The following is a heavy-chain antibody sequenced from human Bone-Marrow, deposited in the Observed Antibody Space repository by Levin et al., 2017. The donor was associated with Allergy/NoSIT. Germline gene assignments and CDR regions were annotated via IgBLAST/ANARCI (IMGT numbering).Heavy chain of an antibody. CDR3: ARGTGGTGRYFDV. J-gene: IGHJ2*01. Sequence: PGGSLRLSCAASGFPFSSYGMHWVRQAPGKGLEWLAGISYDGNTKNYVDSVKGRFTISRDNSQDTVYLQMNSLRVEDTSVYFCARGTGGTGRYFDVWGRGTVVTVSS. CDR1: GFPFSSYG. V-gene: IGHV3-30*03. CDR2: ISYDGNTK. D-gene: IGHD1-1*01.